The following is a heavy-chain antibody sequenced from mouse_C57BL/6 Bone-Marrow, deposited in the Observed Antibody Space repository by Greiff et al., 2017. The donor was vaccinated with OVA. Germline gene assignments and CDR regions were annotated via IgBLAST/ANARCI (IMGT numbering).Heavy chain of an antibody. V-gene: IGHV5-6*01. CDR3: ARRWWGLRRRPYYYAMDY. D-gene: IGHD2-4*01. J-gene: IGHJ4*01. CDR1: GFTFSSYG. Sequence: EVQRVESGGDLVKPGGSLKLSCAASGFTFSSYGMSWVRQTPDKRLEWVATISSGGSYTYYPDSVKGRFTISRDNAKNTLYLQMSSLKSEDTAMYYCARRWWGLRRRPYYYAMDYWGQGTSVTVSS. CDR2: ISSGGSYT.